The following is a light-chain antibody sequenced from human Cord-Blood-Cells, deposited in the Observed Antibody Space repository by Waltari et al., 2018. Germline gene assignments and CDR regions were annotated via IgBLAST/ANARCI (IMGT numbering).Light chain of an antibody. J-gene: IGLJ2*01. CDR3: NSRDSSGNHVV. CDR1: RLRRSY. CDR2: GKN. Sequence: SSELTQDPAVSVALGPTVRTTCQGARLRRSYASWYQQKPGQAPVLVIYGKNNRPSGIPDRFSGSSSGNTASLTITGAQAEDEADYYCNSRDSSGNHVVFGGGTKLTVL. V-gene: IGLV3-19*01.